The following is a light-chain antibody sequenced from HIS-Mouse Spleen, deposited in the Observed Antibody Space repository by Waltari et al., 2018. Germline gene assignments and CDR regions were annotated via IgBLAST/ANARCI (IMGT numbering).Light chain of an antibody. J-gene: IGLJ3*02. CDR2: DVS. V-gene: IGLV2-11*01. CDR3: CSYAGSWV. Sequence: QSALTQPRSVSGSPGQSVTISCTGTSSDVGGYNYVSWYQQHPGKAPKLMIYDVSKRPPGVPDRFSGSKSGNPASLTIAGLQAEDEADYYCCSYAGSWVFGGGTKLTVL. CDR1: SSDVGGYNY.